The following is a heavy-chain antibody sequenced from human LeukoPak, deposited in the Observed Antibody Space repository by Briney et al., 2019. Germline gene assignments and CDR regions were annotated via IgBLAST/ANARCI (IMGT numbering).Heavy chain of an antibody. J-gene: IGHJ4*02. D-gene: IGHD5-24*01. V-gene: IGHV3-74*01. CDR3: AEGALEITPLAPPGY. Sequence: GGSLRLSCAASGFTFSSFWMHWVRQAPGTGLVWVSRISRDESGTNYADSVKGRFTISRDNAKNTLYLQMNSLRAEDTAVYYCAEGALEITPLAPPGYWGQGTLVTVSS. CDR1: GFTFSSFW. CDR2: ISRDESGT.